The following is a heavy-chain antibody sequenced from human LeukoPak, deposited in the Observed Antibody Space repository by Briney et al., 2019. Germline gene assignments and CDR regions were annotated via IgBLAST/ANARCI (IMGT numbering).Heavy chain of an antibody. CDR1: GFTFRSYG. CDR3: ARDFKLDLSIRYYDILTGYSLYGMDV. Sequence: GGSLRLSCAASGFTFRSYGMHWVRQAPGKGLEWVAVISYDGSNKYYADSVKGRFTISRDNSKNTLYLQMNSLRAEDTAVYYCARDFKLDLSIRYYDILTGYSLYGMDVWGQGTTVTVSS. J-gene: IGHJ6*02. V-gene: IGHV3-30*19. CDR2: ISYDGSNK. D-gene: IGHD3-9*01.